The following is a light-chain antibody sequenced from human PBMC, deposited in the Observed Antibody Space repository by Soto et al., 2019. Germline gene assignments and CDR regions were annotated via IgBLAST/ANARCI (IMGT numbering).Light chain of an antibody. CDR1: QSVSGY. CDR3: QQRSNWLIS. Sequence: EIVLTQSPATLSLSPGERATLSCRASQSVSGYLAWYQQKPGQAPRLLIYDGSHRAAGIPSRFSGSGSGTDFTLTISGLEPEDFAVYYCQQRSNWLISVGPVTKVDIK. V-gene: IGKV3-11*01. CDR2: DGS. J-gene: IGKJ3*01.